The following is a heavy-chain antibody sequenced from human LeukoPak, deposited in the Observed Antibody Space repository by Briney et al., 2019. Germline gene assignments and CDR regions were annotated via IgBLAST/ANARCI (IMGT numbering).Heavy chain of an antibody. J-gene: IGHJ6*03. CDR2: IYPGDSDT. CDR1: GYSFTSYW. CDR3: ARRDSSSWGDYYYYDMGV. D-gene: IGHD6-13*01. V-gene: IGHV5-51*01. Sequence: GESLKISCKGSGYSFTSYWIGWVRQMPGKGLEWMGIIYPGDSDTRYSPSFQGQVTISADKSISTAYLQWSSLKASDTAMYYCARRDSSSWGDYYYYDMGVWGKGTTVTVSS.